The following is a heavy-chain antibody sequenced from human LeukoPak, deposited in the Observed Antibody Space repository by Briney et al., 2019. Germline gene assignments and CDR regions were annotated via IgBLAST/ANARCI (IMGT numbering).Heavy chain of an antibody. D-gene: IGHD3-22*01. CDR1: GGSFSGFY. CDR3: ARDVYYYDRSAFDI. Sequence: PSETLSLTCAVYGGSFSGFYWNWIRQPPGKGLEWIGEIDHSGSTNYNPSLKSRVTISVDTSKNQFSLKLSSVTAADTAVYYCARDVYYYDRSAFDIWGQGTMVTVSS. V-gene: IGHV4-34*01. J-gene: IGHJ3*02. CDR2: IDHSGST.